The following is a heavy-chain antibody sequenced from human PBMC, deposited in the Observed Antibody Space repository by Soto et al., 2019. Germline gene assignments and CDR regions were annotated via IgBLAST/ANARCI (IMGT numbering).Heavy chain of an antibody. CDR3: ARIQGRGYCSGGSCYSAYYYGMDV. Sequence: GASVKVSCKASGYTFTGYYMHWVRQAPGQGLEWMGWINPNSGGTNYAQKFQGWVTMTRDTSISTAYMELSRLRSDDTAVYYCARIQGRGYCSGGSCYSAYYYGMDVWGQGTTVTVYS. V-gene: IGHV1-2*04. CDR1: GYTFTGYY. J-gene: IGHJ6*02. CDR2: INPNSGGT. D-gene: IGHD2-15*01.